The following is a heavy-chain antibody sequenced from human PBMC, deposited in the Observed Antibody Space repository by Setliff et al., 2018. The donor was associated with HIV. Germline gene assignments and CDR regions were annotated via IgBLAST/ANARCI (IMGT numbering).Heavy chain of an antibody. CDR1: GDSVSSRSYY. Sequence: ETLSLTCTVSGDSVSSRSYYWSWIRQPPGKGLAWIGYIYYSGSTNYNPSLKSRVTISVDTSKNHFSLKLRSVTAADTAVYHCAQLGMVDDFDYWGQGTLVTVSS. D-gene: IGHD1-1*01. CDR2: IYYSGST. CDR3: AQLGMVDDFDY. J-gene: IGHJ4*02. V-gene: IGHV4-61*03.